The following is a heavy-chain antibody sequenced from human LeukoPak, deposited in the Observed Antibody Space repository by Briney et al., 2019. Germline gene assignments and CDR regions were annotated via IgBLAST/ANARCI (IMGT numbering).Heavy chain of an antibody. J-gene: IGHJ3*02. V-gene: IGHV3-30*02. D-gene: IGHD3-10*01. CDR2: TRYDGVNK. Sequence: GGSLTLSCAASGFTFSTYGMHWVRQAPGKGLEWVTFTRYDGVNKYYADSVKGRFTISRDNSKNTLYLQMNSLRAEDTAVYYCAKSHYYGSGGDAFDIWGQGTMVTVSS. CDR1: GFTFSTYG. CDR3: AKSHYYGSGGDAFDI.